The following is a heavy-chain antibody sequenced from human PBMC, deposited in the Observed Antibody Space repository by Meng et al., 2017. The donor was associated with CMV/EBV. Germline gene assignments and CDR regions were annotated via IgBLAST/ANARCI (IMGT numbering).Heavy chain of an antibody. CDR2: IYHSGST. CDR1: GSISSSNW. CDR3: ASFIVVVPAAAAYFQH. D-gene: IGHD2-2*01. Sequence: GSISSSNWWRWVRQPPGKGLEWIGEIYHSGSTNYNPSLKSRVTISVDKSKNQFSLKLSSVTAADTAVYYCASFIVVVPAAAAYFQHWGQGTLVTV. J-gene: IGHJ1*01. V-gene: IGHV4-4*02.